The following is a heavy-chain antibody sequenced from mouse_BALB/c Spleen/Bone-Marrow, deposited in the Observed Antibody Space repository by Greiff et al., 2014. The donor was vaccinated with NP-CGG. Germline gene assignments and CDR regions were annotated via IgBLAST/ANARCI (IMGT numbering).Heavy chain of an antibody. CDR3: ARNWVYFDY. Sequence: LVESGAELMKPGAPVKLSCKASGYTFTSYWMNWVKQRPGRGLEWIGRIDPSDSETHYNQKFKDKATLTVDKSSSTAYIQLSSLTSEDSAVYYCARNWVYFDYWGQGTTLTVSS. V-gene: IGHV1-69*02. J-gene: IGHJ2*01. CDR1: GYTFTSYW. D-gene: IGHD4-1*01. CDR2: IDPSDSET.